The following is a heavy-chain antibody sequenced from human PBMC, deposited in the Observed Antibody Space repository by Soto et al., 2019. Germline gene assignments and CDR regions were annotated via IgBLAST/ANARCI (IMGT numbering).Heavy chain of an antibody. CDR3: ARDEGYKWNDGGWFDP. Sequence: QVQLVQYGAEVKKPGASVKVSCKSSGYPFTSYGISLVRQAPGPGREWMGWLRGYNGNTNYAQKLQGRVTMTTDTSTSTAYMELRSMRSDDTAVYYGARDEGYKWNDGGWFDPWGQGTLVTVSS. V-gene: IGHV1-18*01. CDR1: GYPFTSYG. D-gene: IGHD1-1*01. J-gene: IGHJ5*02. CDR2: LRGYNGNT.